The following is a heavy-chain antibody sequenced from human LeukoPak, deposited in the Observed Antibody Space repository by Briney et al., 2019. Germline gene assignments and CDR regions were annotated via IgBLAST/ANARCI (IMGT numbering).Heavy chain of an antibody. CDR3: ARDIVVVPAANTKSNYYYGMDV. Sequence: ASVKVSCKASGYSFTSNYIHWVRQAPGQGLEWMGWISAYNGNTNYAQKLQGRVTMTTDTSTSTAYMELRSLRSDDTAVYYCARDIVVVPAANTKSNYYYGMDVWGQGTTVTVSS. D-gene: IGHD2-2*01. CDR1: GYSFTSNY. V-gene: IGHV1-18*04. CDR2: ISAYNGNT. J-gene: IGHJ6*02.